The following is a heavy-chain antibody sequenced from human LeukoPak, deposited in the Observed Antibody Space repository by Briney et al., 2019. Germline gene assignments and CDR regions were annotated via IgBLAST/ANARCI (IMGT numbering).Heavy chain of an antibody. CDR3: ARGAAAAGRYYFDY. CDR2: INWNGGRR. CDR1: GFTLYDYG. J-gene: IGHJ4*02. Sequence: PGGSLRLSCAASGFTLYDYGRSWVRQARGKGVGGVSGINWNGGRRIYADSVKGRFTISRDNANNSLYLQMNSLRAEATALYYCARGAAAAGRYYFDYWGQGTLVTVSS. D-gene: IGHD6-13*01. V-gene: IGHV3-20*04.